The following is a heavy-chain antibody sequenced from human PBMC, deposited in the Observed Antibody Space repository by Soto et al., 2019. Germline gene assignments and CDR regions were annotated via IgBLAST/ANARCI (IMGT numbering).Heavy chain of an antibody. CDR1: GFSFSSYG. CDR2: ISYDGSNK. V-gene: IGHV3-30*03. J-gene: IGHJ3*02. CDR3: ATEPYDSRGYYYFSDAFDI. Sequence: GGSLRLSCAASGFSFSSYGMHWVRQAPGKGLEWVAVISYDGSNKYYADSVKGRFTISRDNSKNTLYLQMNSLRAEDTAVYYCATEPYDSRGYYYFSDAFDIWGKGTMGTVS. D-gene: IGHD3-22*01.